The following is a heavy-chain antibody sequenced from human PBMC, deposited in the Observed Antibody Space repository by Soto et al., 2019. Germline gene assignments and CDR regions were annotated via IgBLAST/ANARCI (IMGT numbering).Heavy chain of an antibody. CDR3: ALIKDCSRTDCYFASFDP. Sequence: SGPTLVNATTALTLPCTVSGLSLSTGKLGVSWIRQPPGKALEGLAHIFSNDDKAYSTSLKSRVIKSKDTCRSQVVLNMTNMDPLDSGTYYCALIKDCSRTDCYFASFDPRGERTLVPVSP. CDR2: IFSNDDK. J-gene: IGHJ5*02. D-gene: IGHD2-2*01. V-gene: IGHV2-26*01. CDR1: GLSLSTGKLG.